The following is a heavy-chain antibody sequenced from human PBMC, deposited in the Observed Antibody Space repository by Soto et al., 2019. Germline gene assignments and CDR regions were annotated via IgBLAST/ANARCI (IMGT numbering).Heavy chain of an antibody. Sequence: QVQLVQSGAEVKKPGSSVKVSCKASGGTFSSYAISWVRQAPGQGLEWMGGIIPIFGTANYAQKFQGRVTITADESTSTAYMELSSLRYEDTAVYYCARTITDYDSSGYYTYYGMDVWGQGTTVTVSS. CDR3: ARTITDYDSSGYYTYYGMDV. J-gene: IGHJ6*02. V-gene: IGHV1-69*01. D-gene: IGHD3-22*01. CDR2: IIPIFGTA. CDR1: GGTFSSYA.